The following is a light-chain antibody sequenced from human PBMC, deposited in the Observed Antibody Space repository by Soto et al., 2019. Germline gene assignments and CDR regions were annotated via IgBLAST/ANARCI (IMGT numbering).Light chain of an antibody. J-gene: IGKJ2*01. CDR2: AAS. Sequence: DIQMTQSPSSLSASVGDRVTIPCRASQSISSYLNWYQQKPGKAPKFLIYAASTLQSGVPSRFSGSGSGTDFSLTVSSLQPEDFATYYCQQNYSAPYTFGQGTKLEIK. CDR1: QSISSY. CDR3: QQNYSAPYT. V-gene: IGKV1-39*01.